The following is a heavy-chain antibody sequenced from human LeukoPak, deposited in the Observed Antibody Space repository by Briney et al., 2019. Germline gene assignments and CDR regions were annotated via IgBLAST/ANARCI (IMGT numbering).Heavy chain of an antibody. J-gene: IGHJ4*02. CDR2: IWYDGSNK. V-gene: IGHV3-33*01. CDR3: ATGNYYDSRGYYTFGH. Sequence: GGSLRLSCAASGFTFSSYGIHWVRQAPGKGPEWVALIWYDGSNKYYADSVKGRFSISRDNSKNTLYLQMSSLRAEDTAVYYCATGNYYDSRGYYTFGHWGQGTLVTVSS. D-gene: IGHD3-22*01. CDR1: GFTFSSYG.